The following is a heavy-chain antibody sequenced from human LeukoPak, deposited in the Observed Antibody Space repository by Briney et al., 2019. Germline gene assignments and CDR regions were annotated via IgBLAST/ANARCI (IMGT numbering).Heavy chain of an antibody. CDR3: ARTNPAPNDSSGYFPFDY. J-gene: IGHJ4*02. CDR1: GFTFSSYG. V-gene: IGHV3-30*03. Sequence: PGGFLRLSCAASGFTFSSYGMHWVRQAPGKGLEWVAVISYDGSNKYYADSVKGRFTISRDNSKNTLYLQMNSLRAEDTAVYYCARTNPAPNDSSGYFPFDYWGQGTLVTVSS. D-gene: IGHD3-22*01. CDR2: ISYDGSNK.